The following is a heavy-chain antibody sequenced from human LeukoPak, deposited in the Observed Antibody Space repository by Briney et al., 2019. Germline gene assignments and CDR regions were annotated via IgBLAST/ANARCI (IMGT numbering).Heavy chain of an antibody. V-gene: IGHV3-21*01. CDR2: ISSSSSYI. Sequence: PGGSLRLSCAASGFTFSSYSMNWVRQAPGKGLEWVSSISSSSSYIYYADSVKGRFTISRDNAKNSLYLQMNSLRAEDTAVYYCVVVCSSTSCYAGPDYWGQGTLVTVSS. CDR1: GFTFSSYS. D-gene: IGHD2-2*01. J-gene: IGHJ4*02. CDR3: VVVCSSTSCYAGPDY.